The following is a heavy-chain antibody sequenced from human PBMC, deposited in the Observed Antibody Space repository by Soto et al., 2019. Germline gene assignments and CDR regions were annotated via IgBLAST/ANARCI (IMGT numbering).Heavy chain of an antibody. CDR3: ARESEDLSSNFDY. V-gene: IGHV3-21*01. J-gene: IGHJ4*01. D-gene: IGHD6-6*01. CDR1: GFTFTTYS. Sequence: EVQLVESGVGLVKPGGSLRLSCAASGFTFTTYSMNWVRQAPGKGLEWVSSISSTTNYIYYADSMKGRFTVSRGNAKDSVYLEMNSLSAEDMAVYYCARESEDLSSNFDYWGHVNLVTVSS. CDR2: ISSTTNYI.